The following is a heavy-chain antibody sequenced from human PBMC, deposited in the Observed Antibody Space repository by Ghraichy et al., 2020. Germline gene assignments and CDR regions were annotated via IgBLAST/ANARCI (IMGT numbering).Heavy chain of an antibody. J-gene: IGHJ4*02. CDR2: ISGSGGST. Sequence: GGSLRLSCAASGFTFSSYAMSWVRQAPGKGMEWVSAISGSGGSTYYADSVKGRFTISRDNSKNTVYLQMNSLRAEDTAVYYCAKDIYPNTYTVAGMLDYWGQGTLVTVSS. CDR1: GFTFSSYA. D-gene: IGHD6-19*01. CDR3: AKDIYPNTYTVAGMLDY. V-gene: IGHV3-23*01.